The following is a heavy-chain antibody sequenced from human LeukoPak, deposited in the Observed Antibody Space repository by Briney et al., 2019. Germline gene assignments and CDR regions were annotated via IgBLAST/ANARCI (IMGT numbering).Heavy chain of an antibody. CDR3: ARLPRDCSSTSCYTGGHMDV. J-gene: IGHJ6*03. V-gene: IGHV5-51*01. CDR1: GSSFTNYW. D-gene: IGHD2-2*02. CDR2: ISPGDSDT. Sequence: GASLKISYTASGSSFTNYWIGWVRPLPGKGLEWMGIISPGDSDTRDSPSFQGQVTISADNTISTAYLQWSSLKASDTAMYYCARLPRDCSSTSCYTGGHMDVWGKGTTVTVSS.